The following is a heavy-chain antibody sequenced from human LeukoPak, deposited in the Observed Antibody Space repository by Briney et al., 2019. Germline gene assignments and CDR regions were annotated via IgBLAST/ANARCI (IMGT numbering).Heavy chain of an antibody. CDR3: AKGTYGSGTYGSNDY. J-gene: IGHJ4*02. CDR1: GFTFSSYG. CDR2: IRGTGSNT. V-gene: IGHV3-23*01. Sequence: GGSLRLSCAASGFTFSSYGMSWIRQVPGKGLEWVSTIRGTGSNTYYADSVKGRFTISRDNSKNTLYLHMNSLRAEDTAIYYCAKGTYGSGTYGSNDYWGQGTLVTVSS. D-gene: IGHD3-10*01.